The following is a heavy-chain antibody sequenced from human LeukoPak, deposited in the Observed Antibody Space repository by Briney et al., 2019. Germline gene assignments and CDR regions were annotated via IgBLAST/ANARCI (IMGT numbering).Heavy chain of an antibody. CDR3: AKVSEMWELLNAFDI. D-gene: IGHD1-26*01. CDR1: GFTFSGHW. J-gene: IGHJ3*02. V-gene: IGHV3-7*03. CDR2: IKPDGSEI. Sequence: PGGSLRLSCVASGFTFSGHWMSWVRQAPGKGLEWVAHIKPDGSEIYYVASVKGRFTISRDNAKNSLYLQMNSLRAEGTALYYCAKVSEMWELLNAFDIWGQGTMVTVSS.